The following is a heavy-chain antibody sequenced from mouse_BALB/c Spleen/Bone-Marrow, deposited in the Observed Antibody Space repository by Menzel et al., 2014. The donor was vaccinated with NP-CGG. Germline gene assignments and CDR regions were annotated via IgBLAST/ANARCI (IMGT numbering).Heavy chain of an antibody. V-gene: IGHV14-3*02. CDR1: GFNIKDTY. Sequence: VQLQQSGAELVKPGASVKLSCTASGFNIKDTYMHWVKQRPEQGLEWIGRIDPANGNTKYDPKFQGRATITADTSSNTACLRLSSVTSEDTAVYYCARYRLGACVDYWGQGTALTVSA. CDR2: IDPANGNT. CDR3: ARYRLGACVDY. J-gene: IGHJ2*01. D-gene: IGHD2-14*01.